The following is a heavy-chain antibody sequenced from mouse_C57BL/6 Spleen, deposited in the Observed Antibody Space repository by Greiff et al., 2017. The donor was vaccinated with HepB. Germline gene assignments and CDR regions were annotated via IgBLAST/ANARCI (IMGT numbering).Heavy chain of an antibody. CDR1: GYTFTGYW. V-gene: IGHV1-9*01. CDR2: ILPGSGST. D-gene: IGHD1-1*01. J-gene: IGHJ1*03. CDR3: SRGGFYYYGSKSFDV. Sequence: VQLQQSGAELMKPGASVKLSCKATGYTFTGYWIEWVKQRPGHGLEWIGEILPGSGSTNYNEKFKGKATFTADTSSNTAYMQLSSLTTEDSAIYYWSRGGFYYYGSKSFDVWGTGTTVTVSS.